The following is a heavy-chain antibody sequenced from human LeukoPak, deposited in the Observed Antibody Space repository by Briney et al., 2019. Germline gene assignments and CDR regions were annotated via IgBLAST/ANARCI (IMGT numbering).Heavy chain of an antibody. D-gene: IGHD1-26*01. CDR3: ARDVPLMGASKTRYFDY. CDR2: VKQDGSER. J-gene: IGHJ4*02. CDR1: GFISSSYW. V-gene: IGHV3-7*01. Sequence: PGGSLRLSYAASGFISSSYWMSWVRQAPGKGLEWVANVKQDGSERYYGDSVKGRFTISRDNAKNSLYLQMSSLRAEDTAIYYCARDVPLMGASKTRYFDYWGQGTLVTVSS.